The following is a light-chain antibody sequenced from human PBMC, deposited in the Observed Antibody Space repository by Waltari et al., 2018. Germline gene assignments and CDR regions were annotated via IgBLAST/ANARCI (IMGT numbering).Light chain of an antibody. J-gene: IGKJ1*01. V-gene: IGKV3-20*01. CDR2: GAS. CDR1: QMVSRS. CDR3: QHYVRLPAT. Sequence: IVLTQSPGTLSLSPGERATLSCRASQMVSRSLAGYQQKPGQPPKLLIYGASTRATGIPDRFTGSGSGTDFSLTISSLEPEDFAIYFCQHYVRLPATFGQGTKVEIK.